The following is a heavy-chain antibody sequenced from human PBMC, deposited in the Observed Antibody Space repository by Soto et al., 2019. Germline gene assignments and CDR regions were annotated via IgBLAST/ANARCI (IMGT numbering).Heavy chain of an antibody. D-gene: IGHD2-2*01. V-gene: IGHV3-30*18. CDR3: AKDFYTVRVPAAPRPHYFDF. Sequence: PGGSLRLSCAASGFTFSNYDMHRVRQAPGEGLEWVAVLSFDGTSKNYADSVKGRFTISRDNSKNTLLLQMNSLRTEDTAVYFCAKDFYTVRVPAAPRPHYFDFWGPGTLVTVSS. CDR1: GFTFSNYD. CDR2: LSFDGTSK. J-gene: IGHJ4*02.